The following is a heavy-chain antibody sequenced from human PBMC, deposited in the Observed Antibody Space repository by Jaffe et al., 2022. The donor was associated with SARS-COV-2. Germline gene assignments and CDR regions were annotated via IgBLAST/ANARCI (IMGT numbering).Heavy chain of an antibody. CDR3: ARGRGRRLYGQHWYFDL. CDR1: GFTFSSHW. V-gene: IGHV3-7*03. CDR2: KKEDGSET. J-gene: IGHJ2*01. D-gene: IGHD3-10*01. Sequence: EVQLVESGGGLVQPGGSLRLSCAASGFTFSSHWMSWVRQAPGRGLEWVANKKEDGSETYYVDSVGGRFTISRDNTKNSLYLQMNSLRVEDTAVYYCARGRGRRLYGQHWYFDLWGRGTLVIVSS.